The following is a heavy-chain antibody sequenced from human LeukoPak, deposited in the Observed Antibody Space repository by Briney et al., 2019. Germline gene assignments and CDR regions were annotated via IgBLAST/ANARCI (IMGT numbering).Heavy chain of an antibody. CDR3: ATYLTGHLRPYYYYGMDV. D-gene: IGHD3-9*01. CDR2: IIPIFGTA. CDR1: GGTFSSYA. V-gene: IGHV1-69*13. Sequence: GASVKVSCKASGGTFSSYAISWVRQAPGQGLEWMGGIIPIFGTANYAQKFQGRVTITADESTSTAYMELSSLRSEDTAVYYCATYLTGHLRPYYYYGMDVWGQGTTVTVSS. J-gene: IGHJ6*02.